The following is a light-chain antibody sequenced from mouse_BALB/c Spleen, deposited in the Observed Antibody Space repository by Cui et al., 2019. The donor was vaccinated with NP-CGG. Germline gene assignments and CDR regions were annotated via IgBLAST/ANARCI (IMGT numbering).Light chain of an antibody. V-gene: IGLV1*01. CDR1: TGAVTTSNY. J-gene: IGLJ1*01. Sequence: AVVTQDHEPTTSPGETVTLTCRSSTGAVTTSNYANWVQEKPDHLFTGLIGGTNNRAPGVPARFSGSLIGDKAALTITGAQTEDEAIYFCALWYSNHWVFGGGTKLTVL. CDR3: ALWYSNHWV. CDR2: GTN.